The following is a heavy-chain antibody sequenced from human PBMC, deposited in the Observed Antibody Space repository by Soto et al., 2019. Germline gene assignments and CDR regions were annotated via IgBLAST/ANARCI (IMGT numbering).Heavy chain of an antibody. J-gene: IGHJ4*01. V-gene: IGHV1-69*13. CDR1: GGTFSSYA. D-gene: IGHD2-15*01. CDR2: IIPIFGTA. Sequence: SVKVSCKASGGTFSSYAISWVRQAPGQGLEWMGGIIPIFGTANYAQKFQGRVTITADESTSTAYMELSSLRSEDTAVYYCARPSCSGGSCYFIGPRAPFDYWGRG. CDR3: ARPSCSGGSCYFIGPRAPFDY.